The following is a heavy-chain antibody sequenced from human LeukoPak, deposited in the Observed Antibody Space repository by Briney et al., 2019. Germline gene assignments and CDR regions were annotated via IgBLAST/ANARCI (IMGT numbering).Heavy chain of an antibody. V-gene: IGHV6-1*01. CDR1: GDSVSSNSAT. J-gene: IGHJ3*02. Sequence: SQTLLLTCAISGDSVSSNSATWHWIWQSPSRGLEWLGRTYYRSKWYNDYAVSVKSRITINPDTSKNQFSLQLNSVTPEDTAVYYCARDPDPFSRLSVFDIWGQGTMVTVSS. D-gene: IGHD3-16*02. CDR2: TYYRSKWYN. CDR3: ARDPDPFSRLSVFDI.